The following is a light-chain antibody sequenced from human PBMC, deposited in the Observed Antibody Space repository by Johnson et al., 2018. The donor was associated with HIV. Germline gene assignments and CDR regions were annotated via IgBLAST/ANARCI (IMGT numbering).Light chain of an antibody. Sequence: QSVLTQPPSVSAAPGQKVTISCSGSSSNIGNNYVSWYQQLPGTAPKLLIYDNNKRPSGIPDLFSGSKSGTSATLGITGLQTGDEADYYCETWDSSLSGVFGTGTKVTVL. J-gene: IGLJ1*01. CDR3: ETWDSSLSGV. CDR2: DNN. CDR1: SSNIGNNY. V-gene: IGLV1-51*01.